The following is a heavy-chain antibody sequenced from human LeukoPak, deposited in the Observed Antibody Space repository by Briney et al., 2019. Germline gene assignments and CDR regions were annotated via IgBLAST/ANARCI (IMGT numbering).Heavy chain of an antibody. CDR2: IKSKYNGGTT. CDR1: GIIFGNTW. Sequence: GGSLRLSCTVSGIIFGNTWMSWVRQAPGKGLEWVGRIKSKYNGGTTDYPAPVKGRFIISRDDSKNTLYLQMNSLKIEDTAVYYCTTDRPDYWGQGTLVTVSS. V-gene: IGHV3-15*01. J-gene: IGHJ4*02. CDR3: TTDRPDY.